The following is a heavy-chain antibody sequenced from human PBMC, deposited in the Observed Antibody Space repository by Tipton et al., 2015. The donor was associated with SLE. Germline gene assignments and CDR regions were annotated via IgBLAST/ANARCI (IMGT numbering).Heavy chain of an antibody. CDR3: ARGLMGNFWSGYGHWYFDL. D-gene: IGHD3-3*01. CDR1: GDSISSGDDY. Sequence: TLSLTCTVSGDSISSGDDYWSWIRQIPGKGLEWIGNIYDSGSTYYNPSLKSRVTISVDTSKNQFSPKLSSVTAAVTAVYYCARGLMGNFWSGYGHWYFDLWGRGTLVTVSS. CDR2: IYDSGST. J-gene: IGHJ2*01. V-gene: IGHV4-30-4*01.